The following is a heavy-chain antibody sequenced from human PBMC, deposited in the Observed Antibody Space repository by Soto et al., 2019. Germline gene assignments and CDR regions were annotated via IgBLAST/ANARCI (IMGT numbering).Heavy chain of an antibody. CDR1: GFTFSSYS. V-gene: IGHV3-21*01. CDR3: ARDPTYGDYGSGYFDY. Sequence: EVQLVESGGGLVKPGGSLRLSCAASGFTFSSYSMNWVRQAPGKGLEWVSSISSSSSYIYYADSVKGRFTISRDNAKNSLSLQMNSLRAEDTAVYYCARDPTYGDYGSGYFDYWGQGTLVTVSS. J-gene: IGHJ4*02. D-gene: IGHD4-17*01. CDR2: ISSSSSYI.